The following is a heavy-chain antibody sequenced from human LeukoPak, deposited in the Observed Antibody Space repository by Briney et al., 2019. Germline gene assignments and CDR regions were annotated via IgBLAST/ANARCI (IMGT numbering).Heavy chain of an antibody. V-gene: IGHV5-51*01. Sequence: GESLKFSWKASGYSFITYWIGWVRQMPGKGLEWLGIIYPGDSDATYSPSFQGRVNISVDNPNRTVYLQGSSLRAADTAVYYCARLWARSIGRGGDCWGQGTLVTVSS. D-gene: IGHD3-10*01. CDR1: GYSFITYW. J-gene: IGHJ4*02. CDR2: IYPGDSDA. CDR3: ARLWARSIGRGGDC.